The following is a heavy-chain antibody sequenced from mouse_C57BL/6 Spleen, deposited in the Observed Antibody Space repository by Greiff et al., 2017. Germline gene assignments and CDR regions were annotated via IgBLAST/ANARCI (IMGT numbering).Heavy chain of an antibody. J-gene: IGHJ3*01. CDR1: GFTFSDYG. D-gene: IGHD2-3*01. CDR3: ARCGYYVWFAY. Sequence: DVQLVESGGGLVKPGGSLKLSCAASGFTFSDYGMHWVRQAPEKGLEWVAYISSGSSTIYYADTVKGRFTISRDNAKNTLFLQMTSLRSEDTAMYYCARCGYYVWFAYWGQGTLVTVSA. V-gene: IGHV5-17*01. CDR2: ISSGSSTI.